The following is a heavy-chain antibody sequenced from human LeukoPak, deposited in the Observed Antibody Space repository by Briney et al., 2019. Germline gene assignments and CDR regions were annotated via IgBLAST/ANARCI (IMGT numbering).Heavy chain of an antibody. CDR3: ARVVLGYCSGGSCYNYFDY. Sequence: SETLSLTCTVSGGSISSGDYYWSWIRQPPGKVLEWIGCIYYSGSTYYNPSLKSRVTISVDTSKNQFSLKLSSVTAADTAVYYCARVVLGYCSGGSCYNYFDYWGQGTLVTVS. CDR2: IYYSGST. D-gene: IGHD2-15*01. CDR1: GGSISSGDYY. V-gene: IGHV4-30-4*01. J-gene: IGHJ4*02.